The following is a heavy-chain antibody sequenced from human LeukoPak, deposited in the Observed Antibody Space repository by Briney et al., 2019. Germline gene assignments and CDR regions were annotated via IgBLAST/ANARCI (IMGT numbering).Heavy chain of an antibody. J-gene: IGHJ6*03. Sequence: RPGGSLRLSCAASGFTFDDYGMSWVRQAPGKGLEWVSGINWNGGSTGYADSVEGRFTISRDNRENSLYLQMNSLRPEDAALYYCAKDRAARGRGNYFYMDVWGKGTTVTVSS. CDR3: AKDRAARGRGNYFYMDV. D-gene: IGHD2/OR15-2a*01. CDR2: INWNGGST. CDR1: GFTFDDYG. V-gene: IGHV3-20*04.